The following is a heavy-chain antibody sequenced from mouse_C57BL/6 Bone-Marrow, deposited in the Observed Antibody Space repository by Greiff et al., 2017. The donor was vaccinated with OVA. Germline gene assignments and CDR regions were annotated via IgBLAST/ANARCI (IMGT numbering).Heavy chain of an antibody. D-gene: IGHD1-1*01. J-gene: IGHJ4*01. V-gene: IGHV1-81*01. Sequence: VKLMESGAELARPGASVKLSCKASGYTFTSSGISWVKQRTGQGLEWIGEIYPRSGNTYYNEKFKGKATLTADKSSSTAYMELRSLTSEDSAVYFCATNYVDAMDYWGQGTSVTVSS. CDR2: IYPRSGNT. CDR1: GYTFTSSG. CDR3: ATNYVDAMDY.